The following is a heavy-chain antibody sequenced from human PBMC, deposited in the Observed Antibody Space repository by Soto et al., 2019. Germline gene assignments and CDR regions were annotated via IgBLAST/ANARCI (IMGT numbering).Heavy chain of an antibody. CDR2: ISGSGGST. CDR3: AKEFVEWFGDCFDY. CDR1: GFTFKSYA. Sequence: WGSLRLSCAASGFTFKSYAMSWVRQAPGKELEWVSVISGSGGSTYYADSVKGRFTISRDNSKNTLYLQMNRLRAEDTAIYYCAKEFVEWFGDCFDYWGQGAPVPVSS. J-gene: IGHJ4*02. V-gene: IGHV3-23*01. D-gene: IGHD3-10*01.